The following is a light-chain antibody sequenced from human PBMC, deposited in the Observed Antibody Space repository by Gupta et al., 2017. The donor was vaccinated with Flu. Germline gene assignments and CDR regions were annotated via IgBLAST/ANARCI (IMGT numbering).Light chain of an antibody. Sequence: PLSLSASVGDRVTITCQASQEITNYLSWFQQKPGKAPKVLIYDASKVETGVPSRFSGSGSGTDFTLTISSLEPEEPATYYCQQEDNFPLTFGHGTKVDFK. CDR3: QQEDNFPLT. J-gene: IGKJ3*01. V-gene: IGKV1-33*01. CDR2: DAS. CDR1: QEITNY.